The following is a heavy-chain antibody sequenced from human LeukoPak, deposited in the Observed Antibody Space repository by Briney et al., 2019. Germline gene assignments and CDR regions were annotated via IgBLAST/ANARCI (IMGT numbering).Heavy chain of an antibody. V-gene: IGHV3-21*01. CDR1: GFTFSSYA. CDR3: ARDPPARYYYDSSGYFDY. J-gene: IGHJ4*02. CDR2: ISSSSSYI. D-gene: IGHD3-22*01. Sequence: PGGSLRLSCAASGFTFSSYAMSWVRQAPGKGLEWVSSISSSSSYIYYADSVKGRFTISRDNAKNSLYLQMNSLRAEDTAVYYCARDPPARYYYDSSGYFDYWGQGTLVTVSS.